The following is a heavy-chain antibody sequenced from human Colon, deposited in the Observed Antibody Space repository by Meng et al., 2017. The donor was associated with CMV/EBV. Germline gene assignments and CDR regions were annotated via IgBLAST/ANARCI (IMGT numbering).Heavy chain of an antibody. Sequence: SETLSLTCTVSGGPLSSSSFHWGWIRQPSGKGLEWIGSIYYSGRTYYNTYLKSRVTISIDTSKNQFSLRLTSVTAADTAVYYCARVGGDGYNLRLYYFDYWGQGTLVTVSS. CDR3: ARVGGDGYNLRLYYFDY. J-gene: IGHJ4*02. V-gene: IGHV4-39*07. CDR1: GGPLSSSSFH. D-gene: IGHD5-24*01. CDR2: IYYSGRT.